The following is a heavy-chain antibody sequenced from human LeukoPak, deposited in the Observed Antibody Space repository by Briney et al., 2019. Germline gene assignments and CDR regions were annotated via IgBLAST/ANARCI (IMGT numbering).Heavy chain of an antibody. CDR2: IYYSGST. D-gene: IGHD5-18*01. V-gene: IGHV4-59*01. J-gene: IGHJ3*02. Sequence: PSETLSLTCTVSGGSISSYYWSWIRQPPGKGLEWSGYIYYSGSTNYNPSLKRRVTISVDTSKNRFSLKLSSVTAADTAVYYCARGVQLWLPDAFDIWGRGTMVTVSS. CDR1: GGSISSYY. CDR3: ARGVQLWLPDAFDI.